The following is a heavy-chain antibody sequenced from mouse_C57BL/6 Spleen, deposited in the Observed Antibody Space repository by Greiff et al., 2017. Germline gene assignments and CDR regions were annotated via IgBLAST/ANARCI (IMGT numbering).Heavy chain of an antibody. CDR2: IRNKANGYTT. CDR3: ARYMGSTMVTTGYFDV. CDR1: GFTFTDYY. Sequence: DVKLVESGGGLVQPGGSLSLSCAASGFTFTDYYMSWVRQPPGKALEWLGFIRNKANGYTTEYSASVKGRFTISRDNSQSILYLQMNALRAEDSATYYCARYMGSTMVTTGYFDVWGTGTTVTVSS. J-gene: IGHJ1*03. V-gene: IGHV7-3*01. D-gene: IGHD2-2*01.